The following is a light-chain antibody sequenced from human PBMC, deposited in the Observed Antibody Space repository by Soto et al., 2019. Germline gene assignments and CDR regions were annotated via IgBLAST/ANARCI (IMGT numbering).Light chain of an antibody. CDR1: QSVSSN. Sequence: EIVMTQSPATLSVSPGERATLSCRASQSVSSNLAWYQQKPGQAPRLLLYGASTRATGIPARFSGTGSGTEFTLTISSLQSEDFAVYYCQQYNRWPALTFGGGTKVEIK. CDR3: QQYNRWPALT. CDR2: GAS. J-gene: IGKJ4*01. V-gene: IGKV3-15*01.